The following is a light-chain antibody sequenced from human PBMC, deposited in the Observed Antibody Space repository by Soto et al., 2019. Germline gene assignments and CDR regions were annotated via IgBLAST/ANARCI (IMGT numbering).Light chain of an antibody. CDR1: ESISRG. CDR2: RAS. V-gene: IGKV1-5*03. Sequence: DILMTQSPSTLSASVGDRVTITCRASESISRGLAWYQQKPGQAPKLLIHRASTLATGVPSRISGSGSGTDFTLTISNLQPDDFATYYCQQYKSYSPYTFGQGTK. CDR3: QQYKSYSPYT. J-gene: IGKJ2*01.